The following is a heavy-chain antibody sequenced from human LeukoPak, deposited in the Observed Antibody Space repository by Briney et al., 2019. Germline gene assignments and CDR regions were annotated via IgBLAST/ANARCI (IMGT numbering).Heavy chain of an antibody. V-gene: IGHV3-43D*03. J-gene: IGHJ4*02. CDR2: ISWDGGST. CDR1: GFTFDDYA. Sequence: GGSLRLSCAASGFTFDDYAMHWVRQAPGKGLEWVSPISWDGGSTYYADSVKGRFTISRDNSKNTLYLQMNSLRAEDTAVYYCAREGSVATIRSFDYWGQGTLVTVSS. D-gene: IGHD5-12*01. CDR3: AREGSVATIRSFDY.